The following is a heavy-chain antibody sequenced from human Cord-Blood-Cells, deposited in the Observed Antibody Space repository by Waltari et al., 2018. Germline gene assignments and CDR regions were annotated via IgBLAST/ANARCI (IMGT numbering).Heavy chain of an antibody. CDR2: MNPNSGNT. Sequence: QVQLVQSGAEVQKPGASVKVSCQASGYTFTSHDINWVRPATGQGLEWMGGMNPNSGNTGYAQKFQGRVTMTRNTSISTAYMELSSLRSEDTAVYYCARVKNYYGSGSYYNVYYWGQGTLVTVSS. CDR1: GYTFTSHD. V-gene: IGHV1-8*01. CDR3: ARVKNYYGSGSYYNVYY. D-gene: IGHD3-10*01. J-gene: IGHJ4*02.